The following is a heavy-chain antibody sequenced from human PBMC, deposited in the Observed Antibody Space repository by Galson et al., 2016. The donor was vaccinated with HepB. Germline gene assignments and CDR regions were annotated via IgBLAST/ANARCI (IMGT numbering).Heavy chain of an antibody. Sequence: CAISGDSVSSNSAAWNWNRQSPSRGLAWPGTTYYKSKWYNDYAVSVKSRITINPDTSKTQFSLQLNSVTPEDTSVYSCAYGMDVWGQGTTVTVSS. CDR2: TYYKSKWYN. V-gene: IGHV6-1*01. CDR1: GDSVSSNSAA. CDR3: AYGMDV. J-gene: IGHJ6*02.